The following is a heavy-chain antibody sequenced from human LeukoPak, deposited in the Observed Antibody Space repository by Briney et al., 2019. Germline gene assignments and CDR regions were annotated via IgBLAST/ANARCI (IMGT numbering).Heavy chain of an antibody. CDR2: ISTSSSYI. V-gene: IGHV3-21*01. Sequence: PGGSLRLSCAASGFTFSSHSMNWVRQAPGKGLEWVSSISTSSSYIYYADSVKGRFTISRDNAKNSLYLQMNSLRAEDTAVYYCARGVYYYDSSGYYSHRPQEPSNAFDIWGQGTMVTVSS. D-gene: IGHD3-22*01. CDR3: ARGVYYYDSSGYYSHRPQEPSNAFDI. J-gene: IGHJ3*02. CDR1: GFTFSSHS.